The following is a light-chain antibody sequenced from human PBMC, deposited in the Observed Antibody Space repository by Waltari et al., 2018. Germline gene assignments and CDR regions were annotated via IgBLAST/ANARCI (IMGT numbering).Light chain of an antibody. CDR3: MQGIHWPFT. Sequence: DVVMTQSPLSLPVTLGQPASIPCRSGQSLVYPDGNTYLSWFQQRPGQSPRRLIYKVSNRDSGVPDRFSGSGSGTDFTLKISGVEAEDIGIYYCMQGIHWPFTFGPGTKVDIK. CDR1: QSLVYPDGNTY. V-gene: IGKV2-30*01. CDR2: KVS. J-gene: IGKJ3*01.